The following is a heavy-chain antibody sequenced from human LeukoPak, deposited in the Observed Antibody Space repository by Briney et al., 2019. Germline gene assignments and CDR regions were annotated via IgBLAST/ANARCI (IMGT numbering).Heavy chain of an antibody. Sequence: SETLSLTCTVSGGSINNYYWSWIRQPPGKGLEWIGYIYYRGSTNYNPSLKSRVTFSVDTSKNQFSLKLNSVTAADTAVYYCARGGDYGDLRYFDYWGQGTLVTASS. D-gene: IGHD4-17*01. J-gene: IGHJ4*02. CDR2: IYYRGST. CDR1: GGSINNYY. CDR3: ARGGDYGDLRYFDY. V-gene: IGHV4-59*01.